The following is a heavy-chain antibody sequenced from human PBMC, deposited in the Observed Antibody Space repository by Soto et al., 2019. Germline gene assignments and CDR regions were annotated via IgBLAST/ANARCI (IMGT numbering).Heavy chain of an antibody. D-gene: IGHD6-19*01. Sequence: XSVKXSCXXXGYTFTGYYXXXXXXXXGQGLEWMGWANPTSGGTNNARKFQGWVTMTRDTSIRTAYMELSRLISDDQAVYXXXRGGAXAXTXXFDIWGQGTMVTVSS. CDR1: GYTFTGYY. CDR3: XRGGAXAXTXXFDI. V-gene: IGHV1-2*04. J-gene: IGHJ3*02. CDR2: ANPTSGGT.